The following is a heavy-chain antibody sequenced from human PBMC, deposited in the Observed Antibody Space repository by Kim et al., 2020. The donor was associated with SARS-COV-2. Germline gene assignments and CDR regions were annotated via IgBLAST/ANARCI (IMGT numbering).Heavy chain of an antibody. CDR1: GGSFNHFF. J-gene: IGHJ4*02. V-gene: IGHV4-34*01. Sequence: SETLSLTCGVSGGSFNHFFWTWIRQPPGKGLEWIGEITHRGFTNFNPSLKSRVALSVDISKNQFSLKLTSVTAADTAVYYCARGSDPAPGPRFGSWGQG. CDR2: ITHRGFT. CDR3: ARGSDPAPGPRFGS. D-gene: IGHD2-2*01.